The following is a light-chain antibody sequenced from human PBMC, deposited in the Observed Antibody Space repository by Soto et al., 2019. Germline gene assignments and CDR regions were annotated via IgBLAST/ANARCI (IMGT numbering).Light chain of an antibody. CDR1: QSISNY. J-gene: IGKJ5*01. CDR3: QESYSTPIT. CDR2: AAS. V-gene: IGKV1-39*01. Sequence: DHLMTQYPSSLSASVGDRVTISCRASQSISNYLNWYQQKPGKAPKLLISAASSLQSGVPSRFSGSGSGTDFTLTISSLQPEDFATYYCQESYSTPITFGQGTRLENK.